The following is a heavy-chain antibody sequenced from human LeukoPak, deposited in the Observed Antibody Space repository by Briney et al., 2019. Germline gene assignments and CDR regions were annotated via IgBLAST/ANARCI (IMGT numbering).Heavy chain of an antibody. J-gene: IGHJ4*02. D-gene: IGHD6-19*01. Sequence: GGSLRLSCVASGFIVSNSYMSWVRQAPGKGLEWVSVIYSGGGTFYSDSVKGRFTISRDYSKSTLYPQMNSLRADDTAVYYCARDSNGPAFWGQGTLVTVSS. CDR1: GFIVSNSY. V-gene: IGHV3-53*01. CDR3: ARDSNGPAF. CDR2: IYSGGGT.